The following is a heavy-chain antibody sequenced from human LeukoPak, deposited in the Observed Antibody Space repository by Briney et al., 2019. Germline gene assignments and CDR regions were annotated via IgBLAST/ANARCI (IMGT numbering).Heavy chain of an antibody. CDR1: GFTFRDYY. CDR3: ASGRSAFDI. Sequence: GGSLRLSCAASGFTFRDYYMTWIRQAPGKEPEWVSYISGSGNFADYADPAKGRFTISRDNAKNSLDLEMNSLRAEDTAVYYCASGRSAFDIWGQGTMVTVSS. J-gene: IGHJ3*02. V-gene: IGHV3-11*03. CDR2: ISGSGNFA.